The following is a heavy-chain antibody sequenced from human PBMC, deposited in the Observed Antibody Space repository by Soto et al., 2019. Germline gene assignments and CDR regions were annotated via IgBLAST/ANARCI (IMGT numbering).Heavy chain of an antibody. CDR3: ARVSSSGWYEFDY. J-gene: IGHJ4*02. D-gene: IGHD6-19*01. CDR2: INPNSGGT. Sequence: ASVKVSCKASGYTFTGYYMHWVRQAPGQGLEWMGWINPNSGGTNYAQKFQGRVTMTRDTSISTAYMELSRLRSDDTAVYYCARVSSSGWYEFDYWGQGTLVTVSA. V-gene: IGHV1-2*02. CDR1: GYTFTGYY.